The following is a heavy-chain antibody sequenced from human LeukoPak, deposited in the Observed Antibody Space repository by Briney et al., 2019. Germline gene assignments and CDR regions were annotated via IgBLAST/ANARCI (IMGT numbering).Heavy chain of an antibody. CDR1: GFTFSNND. J-gene: IGHJ3*02. CDR3: ARGSTTVAFEI. CDR2: IDTSGDT. V-gene: IGHV3-13*01. D-gene: IGHD1-26*01. Sequence: GGSLRLSCAASGFTFSNNDMHWVRQGPGKGLEWVSAIDTSGDTYYPGSVKGRFTISRENAKNILYLQMNSLRVGDTAVYYCARGSTTVAFEIWGQGTMVSVSS.